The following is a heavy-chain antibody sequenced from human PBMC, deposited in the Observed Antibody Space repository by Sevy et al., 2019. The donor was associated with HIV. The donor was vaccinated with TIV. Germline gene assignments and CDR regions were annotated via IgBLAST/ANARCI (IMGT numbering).Heavy chain of an antibody. CDR3: TTGGALFQH. Sequence: GKGLEWVAHIKSKTDGGTTDYAAPVRGRLTISRDNSENKLYLQMNRLKTADTAVYYCTTGGALFQHWGQGTLVTGSS. V-gene: IGHV3-15*01. J-gene: IGHJ1*01. CDR2: IKSKTDGGTT. D-gene: IGHD3-16*01.